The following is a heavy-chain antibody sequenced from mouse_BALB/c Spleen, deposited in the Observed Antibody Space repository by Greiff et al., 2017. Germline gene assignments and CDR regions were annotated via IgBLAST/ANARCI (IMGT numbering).Heavy chain of an antibody. J-gene: IGHJ1*01. CDR3: ARSRVSMTTAAWYFDV. CDR1: GYTFTSYT. CDR2: INPSSGYT. Sequence: QVQLQQSGAELARPGASVKMSCKASGYTFTSYTMHWVKQRPGQGLEWIGYINPSSGYTNYNQKFKDKATLTADKSSSTAYMQLNSQTSEDSAVYYCARSRVSMTTAAWYFDVWGAGTTVTVSS. D-gene: IGHD1-2*01. V-gene: IGHV1-4*01.